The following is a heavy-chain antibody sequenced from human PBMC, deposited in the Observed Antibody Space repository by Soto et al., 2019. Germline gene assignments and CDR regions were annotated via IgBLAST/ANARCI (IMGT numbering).Heavy chain of an antibody. J-gene: IGHJ6*02. CDR3: ARLPSGVVIPHYGMDV. D-gene: IGHD3-3*01. CDR2: IIPIFGTA. Sequence: PVKVSCKAPGGTFSSYAISWVRQAPGQGLEWMGGIIPIFGTANYAQKFQGRVTITADESTSTAYMELSSLRSEDTAVYYCARLPSGVVIPHYGMDVWGQGTTDTVSS. V-gene: IGHV1-69*13. CDR1: GGTFSSYA.